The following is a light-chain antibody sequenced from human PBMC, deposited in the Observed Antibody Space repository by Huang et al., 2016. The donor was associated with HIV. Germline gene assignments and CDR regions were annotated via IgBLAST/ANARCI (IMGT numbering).Light chain of an antibody. CDR2: LGS. Sequence: DIVMTQSPLSLPVTPGEPASIYCRSSQSLLHSNGYNYLDWYLQKPGQSPQLLIYLGSNRASGVPDRFSGGGSGTYFTLKISRVEAEDVGVYYCMQVLQTPRTFGQGTKVEIK. CDR3: MQVLQTPRT. J-gene: IGKJ1*01. V-gene: IGKV2-28*01. CDR1: QSLLHSNGYNY.